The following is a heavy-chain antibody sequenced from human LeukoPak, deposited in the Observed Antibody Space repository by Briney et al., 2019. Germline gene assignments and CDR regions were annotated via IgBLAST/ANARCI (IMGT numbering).Heavy chain of an antibody. CDR2: ISSGSSYI. CDR1: GFTFSSYS. J-gene: IGHJ1*01. CDR3: ARGSYYDILTGQPASFHH. Sequence: GGSLRLSCAASGFTFSSYSMNWVRQAPGKGLEWVSSISSGSSYIYYADSVKGRFTISRDNAKNSLHLQMNSLRAEDTAVYYCARGSYYDILTGQPASFHHWGQGTLVTVSS. V-gene: IGHV3-21*01. D-gene: IGHD3-9*01.